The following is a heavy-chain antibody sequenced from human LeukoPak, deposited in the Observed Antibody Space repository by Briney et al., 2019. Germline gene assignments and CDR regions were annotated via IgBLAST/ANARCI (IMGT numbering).Heavy chain of an antibody. CDR3: AREGLGAAAGTFDY. V-gene: IGHV3-23*01. D-gene: IGHD6-13*01. J-gene: IGHJ4*02. CDR1: GFTFSSFA. CDR2: TSGSGHST. Sequence: TGGSLRLSCAASGFTFSSFAMRWVRQAPGRGLAWVSITSGSGHSTDFADSVKGRFTISRDNSKNTLSLQMNSLRAEDTAVYYCAREGLGAAAGTFDYWGQGTLVTVSS.